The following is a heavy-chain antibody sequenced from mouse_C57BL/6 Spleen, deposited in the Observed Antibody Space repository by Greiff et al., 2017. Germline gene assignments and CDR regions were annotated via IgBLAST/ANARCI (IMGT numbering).Heavy chain of an antibody. J-gene: IGHJ2*01. CDR3: ARFGTTVVADY. CDR2: LDPSDSSP. CDR1: GYTFTSYW. D-gene: IGHD1-1*01. V-gene: IGHV1-69*01. Sequence: QVQLQQPGAELVMPGASVKLSCTASGYTFTSYWMHWVQQRPGHGLAWIGELDPSDSSPNSHPTFTGKSTLTVDKSSSTAYMQLRSLTSEDSAVYDCARFGTTVVADYGGQGTTLTVSA.